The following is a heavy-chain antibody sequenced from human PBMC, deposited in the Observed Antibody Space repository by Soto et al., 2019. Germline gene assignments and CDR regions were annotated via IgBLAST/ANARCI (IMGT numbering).Heavy chain of an antibody. Sequence: QVQLLQSGAEVKKPGASVKVSCKASGYTFTSYYMHWVRQAPGQGLEWMGIINPSGGSTSYPQKVQGRVTMTRATSTSTVYMELSSLRSEDTAVYYCARAGGGLQLERPFFDYWGQGTLVTVSS. CDR3: ARAGGGLQLERPFFDY. D-gene: IGHD1-1*01. V-gene: IGHV1-46*01. J-gene: IGHJ4*02. CDR1: GYTFTSYY. CDR2: INPSGGST.